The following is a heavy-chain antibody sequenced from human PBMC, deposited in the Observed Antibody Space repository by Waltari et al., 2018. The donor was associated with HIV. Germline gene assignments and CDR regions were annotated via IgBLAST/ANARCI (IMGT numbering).Heavy chain of an antibody. CDR1: GFTFCNFA. J-gene: IGHJ4*02. CDR3: ARGGYYYDISGYYHY. D-gene: IGHD3-22*01. Sequence: QVQLVDSGGVVVQPGRYLRLSCAASGFTFCNFAMHWVRQAPGKGLEWVAVIWYDGDNKYYADSVKGRFTISRDNSKNTLYLQMNSLRVEDTAVYYCARGGYYYDISGYYHYWGQGTLVTVSS. V-gene: IGHV3-33*01. CDR2: IWYDGDNK.